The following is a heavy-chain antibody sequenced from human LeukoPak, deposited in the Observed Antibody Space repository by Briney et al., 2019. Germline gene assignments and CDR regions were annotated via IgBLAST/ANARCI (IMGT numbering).Heavy chain of an antibody. J-gene: IGHJ4*02. CDR2: INPDGSTS. CDR1: GFTFSNYW. Sequence: GGSLRLSCAASGFTFSNYWMHWVRQDPGKGLVWVSFINPDGSTSNYADSVKGRFTISRDNAKNALYLQMNSLRAEDTAVYYCAKDLHYGSADYWGQGTLVTVSS. D-gene: IGHD3-10*01. CDR3: AKDLHYGSADY. V-gene: IGHV3-74*01.